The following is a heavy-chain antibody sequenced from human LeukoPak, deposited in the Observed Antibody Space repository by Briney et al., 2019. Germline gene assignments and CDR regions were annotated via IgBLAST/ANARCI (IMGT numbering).Heavy chain of an antibody. D-gene: IGHD2-2*02. CDR1: GGSISGYY. Sequence: SETLSLTCTVSGGSISGYYWSWVRQPPGKGLEWIGYIYYSGSTNYNPSLKSRVTISVDTSKNQFSLKLSSVTAADTAVYYCARLDCSSTSCYINYGMDVWGQGTTVTVSS. J-gene: IGHJ6*02. CDR2: IYYSGST. CDR3: ARLDCSSTSCYINYGMDV. V-gene: IGHV4-59*08.